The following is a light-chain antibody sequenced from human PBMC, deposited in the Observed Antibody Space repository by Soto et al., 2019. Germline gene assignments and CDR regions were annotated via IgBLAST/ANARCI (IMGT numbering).Light chain of an antibody. CDR2: TAS. V-gene: IGKV1-9*01. CDR3: QQVNSYPFT. CDR1: QGISSY. J-gene: IGKJ3*01. Sequence: DIRLTQSPSFLSASAGDRVTITCRASQGISSYLAWYQQKPGKAPNLLIYTASTLQSGVPSRFSGSGSGTEFTLTISSLQPEDLATYYCQQVNSYPFTFGPGTKVDLK.